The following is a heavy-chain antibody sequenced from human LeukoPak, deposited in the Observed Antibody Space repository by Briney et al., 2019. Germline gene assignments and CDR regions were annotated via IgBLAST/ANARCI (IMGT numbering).Heavy chain of an antibody. CDR1: GVSVSSNSAA. Sequence: SQTLSLTCAISGVSVSSNSAAWNWVRQSPSRGLEWLGRTYYRSRWYNEYAISVKSRITINPDTSKNQFSLLLNSVTPEDTAVYYCARGDSSYYYGMDVCGQGTTVTVSS. CDR3: ARGDSSYYYGMDV. D-gene: IGHD2-21*02. J-gene: IGHJ6*02. CDR2: TYYRSRWYN. V-gene: IGHV6-1*01.